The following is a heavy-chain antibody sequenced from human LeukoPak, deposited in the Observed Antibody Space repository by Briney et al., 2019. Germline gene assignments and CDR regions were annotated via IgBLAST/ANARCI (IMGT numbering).Heavy chain of an antibody. CDR3: ARVDQQWLVPSTYYYYMDV. D-gene: IGHD6-19*01. CDR1: GGSISSYY. V-gene: IGHV4-59*01. J-gene: IGHJ6*03. Sequence: NPSETLSLTCTVSGGSISSYYWSWIRQPPGKGLEWIGYIYYSGSTNYNPSLKSRVTISVDTSKNQFSLKLSSVTAADTAVYYCARVDQQWLVPSTYYYYMDVWGKGTTVTVSS. CDR2: IYYSGST.